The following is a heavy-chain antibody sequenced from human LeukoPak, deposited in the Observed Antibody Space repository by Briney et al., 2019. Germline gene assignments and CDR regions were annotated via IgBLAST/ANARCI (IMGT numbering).Heavy chain of an antibody. CDR1: GLTFSTYM. J-gene: IGHJ3*01. Sequence: GGSLRLSCAASGLTFSTYMMSWVRQAPGKGLEWVSSISSSSSYIYYAESVKGRFTISRDNAKNSLYLQMNSLRAEDTAVYYCARDFYGDYVAAFDLWGQGTMVTVSS. CDR2: ISSSSSYI. CDR3: ARDFYGDYVAAFDL. D-gene: IGHD4-17*01. V-gene: IGHV3-21*01.